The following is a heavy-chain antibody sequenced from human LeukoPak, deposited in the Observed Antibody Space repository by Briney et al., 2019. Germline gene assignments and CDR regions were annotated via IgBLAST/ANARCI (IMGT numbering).Heavy chain of an antibody. CDR3: ATPSTYYYDSSGYYKY. CDR1: GYTLTELS. D-gene: IGHD3-22*01. CDR2: FDPEDGET. Sequence: GASVKVSCKVSGYTLTELSMHWVRQAPGKGLEWMGGFDPEDGETIYAQKFQGRDTMTEDTSTDTAYMELSSLRSEDTAVYYCATPSTYYYDSSGYYKYWGQGTLVTVSP. J-gene: IGHJ4*02. V-gene: IGHV1-24*01.